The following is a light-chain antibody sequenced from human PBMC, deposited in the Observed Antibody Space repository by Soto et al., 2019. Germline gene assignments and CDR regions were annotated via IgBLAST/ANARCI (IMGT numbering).Light chain of an antibody. Sequence: EIVMTQSPANRSLSPGERATLSCRASQSVSSNLAWYQQKPGQAPRLLIYGASTRATGIPARFSGSGSGTEFTLTISSLKYEDFAVYYCQQYNNWAGTFGQGTKVDIK. CDR1: QSVSSN. CDR3: QQYNNWAGT. V-gene: IGKV3-15*01. CDR2: GAS. J-gene: IGKJ1*01.